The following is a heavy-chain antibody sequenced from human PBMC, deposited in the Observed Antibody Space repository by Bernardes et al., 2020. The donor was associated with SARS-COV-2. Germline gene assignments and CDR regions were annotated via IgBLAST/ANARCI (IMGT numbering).Heavy chain of an antibody. D-gene: IGHD6-13*01. CDR1: GYTFTSYG. V-gene: IGHV1-18*04. CDR3: ARVAEYGPYAGYSSSWYLSDYYYYGMDV. J-gene: IGHJ6*02. CDR2: ISAYNGNT. Sequence: SVKVSCKASGYTFTSYGISWVRQAPGQGLEWMGWISAYNGNTNYAQKLQGRVTMTTDTSTSTAYMELRSLRSDDTAVYYCARVAEYGPYAGYSSSWYLSDYYYYGMDVWGQGTTVTVSS.